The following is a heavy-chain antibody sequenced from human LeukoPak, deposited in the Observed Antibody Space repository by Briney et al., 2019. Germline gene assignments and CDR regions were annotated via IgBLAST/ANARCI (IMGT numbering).Heavy chain of an antibody. J-gene: IGHJ5*02. CDR2: ISYDGSNK. V-gene: IGHV3-30-3*01. D-gene: IGHD5-12*01. CDR1: GFTFSSYA. Sequence: GGSLRLSCAASGFTFSSYAMHWVRQAPGKGLEWVAVISYDGSNKYYADSVKGRFTISRDNSKNTLYLQMNSLRAEDTAVYYCARDRESGYDSWGQGTLVTVSS. CDR3: ARDRESGYDS.